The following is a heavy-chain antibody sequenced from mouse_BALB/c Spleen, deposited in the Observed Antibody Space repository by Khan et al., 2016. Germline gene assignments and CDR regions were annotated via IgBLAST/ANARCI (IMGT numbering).Heavy chain of an antibody. V-gene: IGHV9-3*02. D-gene: IGHD1-1*01. J-gene: IGHJ3*01. CDR3: AEVYYGSNWFAY. Sequence: QIQLVQSGPELKKPGETVKISCKACGYTFTNYGMNWVKQAPGKGLKWMGWINTNTGEPTYAEEFKGRFAFSLETSASTAYLQNNNLKNEDTATYYCAEVYYGSNWFAYWGQGTLVTVSA. CDR1: GYTFTNYG. CDR2: INTNTGEP.